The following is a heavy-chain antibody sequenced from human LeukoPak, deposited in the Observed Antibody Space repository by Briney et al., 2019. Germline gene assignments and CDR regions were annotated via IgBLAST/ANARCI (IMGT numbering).Heavy chain of an antibody. J-gene: IGHJ4*02. V-gene: IGHV3-30*02. CDR3: ARMNYVSSGWGAPFDY. CDR1: GFNVSDSD. CDR2: TRSNGGNK. D-gene: IGHD1-7*01. Sequence: GGSLRLSCAASGFNVSDSDMHWVRQAPGKGLEWVAFTRSNGGNKYYGDSGKGRFTISRDNSKNTLYLQMNSLRSEDTAVYYCARMNYVSSGWGAPFDYWGQGTLVTVSS.